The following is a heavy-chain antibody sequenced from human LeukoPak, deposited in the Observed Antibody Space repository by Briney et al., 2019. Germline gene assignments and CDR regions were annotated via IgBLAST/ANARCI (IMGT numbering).Heavy chain of an antibody. CDR1: GGTFSSYA. CDR2: IIPIFGTA. V-gene: IGHV1-69*06. Sequence: SVKVSCKASGGTFSSYAISWVRQAPGQGLEWMGGIIPIFGTANYAQKFQGRVTITADKSTSTAYMELSSLRSEDTAVYYCARAGHCSSTSCYHVGFDPWGQGTLVTVSS. D-gene: IGHD2-2*01. CDR3: ARAGHCSSTSCYHVGFDP. J-gene: IGHJ5*02.